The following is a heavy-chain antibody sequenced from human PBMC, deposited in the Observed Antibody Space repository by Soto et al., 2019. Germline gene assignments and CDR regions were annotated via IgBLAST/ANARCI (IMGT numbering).Heavy chain of an antibody. CDR3: AKVGIGWSDVLHM. Sequence: VQLLESGGGLVRPGGSLRLSCVASGFTFDTYAMSSVRQAPGKGLEWVSQITQSGGTTYYADSVKGRFTISRDNSNNTLHLQMNSLRAEDTALYYCAKVGIGWSDVLHMWGQGTLVTVTS. V-gene: IGHV3-23*01. D-gene: IGHD6-19*01. J-gene: IGHJ3*02. CDR2: ITQSGGTT. CDR1: GFTFDTYA.